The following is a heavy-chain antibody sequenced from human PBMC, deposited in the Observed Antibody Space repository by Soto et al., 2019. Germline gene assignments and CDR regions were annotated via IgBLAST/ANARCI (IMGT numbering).Heavy chain of an antibody. CDR3: ARRQIPPPTRGAANARGAMDV. CDR2: IWHDGSNS. D-gene: IGHD6-13*01. J-gene: IGHJ6*02. Sequence: QVQLVESGGGVVQPGRSLRLSCAASGFTFNNYGMHWVRQAPGKGLEWLAVIWHDGSNSSYANSVKGRFTISRDNSKNTLYLQMSSLRAEDTGVYYCARRQIPPPTRGAANARGAMDVWGQGTTVTVSS. V-gene: IGHV3-33*01. CDR1: GFTFNNYG.